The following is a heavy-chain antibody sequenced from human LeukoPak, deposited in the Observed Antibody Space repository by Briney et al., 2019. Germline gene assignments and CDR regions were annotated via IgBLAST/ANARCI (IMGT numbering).Heavy chain of an antibody. Sequence: GGSLRLSCAASGFTFSSYTMDWVRQAPGEGLECVSSITGSGGSTYYATSVKGRFTISRDNSKNTLYLQMNSLRAEDTAVYYCAKRSYYDIGGYYAYYFDFWGPGTLVTVSS. V-gene: IGHV3-23*01. CDR1: GFTFSSYT. CDR3: AKRSYYDIGGYYAYYFDF. D-gene: IGHD3-22*01. J-gene: IGHJ4*02. CDR2: ITGSGGST.